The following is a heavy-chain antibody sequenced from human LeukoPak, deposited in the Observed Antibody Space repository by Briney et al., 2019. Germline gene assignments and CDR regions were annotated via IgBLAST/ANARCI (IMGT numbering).Heavy chain of an antibody. CDR2: ISYDGSNK. V-gene: IGHV3-30*18. CDR1: GFTFSTYG. CDR3: AKEVYGDHPIDY. D-gene: IGHD4-17*01. J-gene: IGHJ4*02. Sequence: PGGSLRLSCAASGFTFSTYGMHWVRQAPGKGLEWVAVISYDGSNKYYADSVKGRFTISRDNFKKTLYLQMNSLRADDTAVYYCAKEVYGDHPIDYWGRGALVTVSS.